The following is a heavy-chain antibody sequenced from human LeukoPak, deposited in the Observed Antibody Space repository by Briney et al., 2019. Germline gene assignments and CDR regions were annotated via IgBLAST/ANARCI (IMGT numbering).Heavy chain of an antibody. CDR1: GGSISNYY. Sequence: SETLSLTCTVSGGSISNYYWSWIRQPPGKGLEWIGYIYTSGSTNYNPSLKSRVTISVDTSKNQFSLRLSSVTAPDTAVYYCARGILPDYWGQGTLVTVSS. V-gene: IGHV4-4*09. J-gene: IGHJ4*02. CDR3: ARGILPDY. CDR2: IYTSGST. D-gene: IGHD2-15*01.